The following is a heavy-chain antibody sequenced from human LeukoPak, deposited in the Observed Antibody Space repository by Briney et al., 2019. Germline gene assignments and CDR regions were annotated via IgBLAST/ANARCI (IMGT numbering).Heavy chain of an antibody. Sequence: SETLSLTCTVSGGSIISGDYYWSWIRQPPGKGLEWIGSIYYSGSTYYNPSLKSRVTISVDTSKDQFSLKLSSVTAADTAVYYCAKTLTGDRRKAFDIWGQGTMVTVSS. CDR1: GGSIISGDYY. CDR3: AKTLTGDRRKAFDI. D-gene: IGHD7-27*01. J-gene: IGHJ3*02. V-gene: IGHV4-39*01. CDR2: IYYSGST.